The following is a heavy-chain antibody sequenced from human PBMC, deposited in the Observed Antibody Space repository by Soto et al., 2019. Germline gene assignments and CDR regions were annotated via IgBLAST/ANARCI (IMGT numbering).Heavy chain of an antibody. CDR3: ARSFCVAAACPFDY. CDR1: GGSISSGGYY. V-gene: IGHV4-31*03. D-gene: IGHD6-13*01. Sequence: QVQLQESGPGLVKPSQTLSLTCTVSGGSISSGGYYWSWIRQHPGKGLEWIGYIYYSGSTYYNPALKGRVNISVDTSKNQFSLKLGSVTAAEPAVYYCARSFCVAAACPFDYWGPGTLVTVSS. J-gene: IGHJ4*02. CDR2: IYYSGST.